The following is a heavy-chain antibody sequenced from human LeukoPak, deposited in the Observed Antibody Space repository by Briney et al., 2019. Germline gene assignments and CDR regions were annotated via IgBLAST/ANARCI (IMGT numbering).Heavy chain of an antibody. Sequence: GGSLRLSCAASGFTFSSYWMHWVRQAPGKGLVWVSRIISDGSSTSYADSVKGRFTNSRDNAKNTLYLQMNSLRAEDTAVYYCARGGYSGYVPFDYGGQGRLVTVPS. CDR3: ARGGYSGYVPFDY. CDR2: IISDGSST. D-gene: IGHD5-12*01. CDR1: GFTFSSYW. J-gene: IGHJ4*02. V-gene: IGHV3-74*01.